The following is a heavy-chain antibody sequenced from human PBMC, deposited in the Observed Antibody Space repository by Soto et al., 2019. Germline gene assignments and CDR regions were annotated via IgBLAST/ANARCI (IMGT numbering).Heavy chain of an antibody. J-gene: IGHJ6*02. Sequence: GGSLRLSCAASGFTFDDYAMHWVRQAPGKGLEWVSGISWNSGSIGYADSVKGRFTISRDNAKNSLYLQMNSLRAEDTALYYCVSSGSYYYYYYGMDVWGQGTTVTVSS. CDR1: GFTFDDYA. CDR2: ISWNSGSI. D-gene: IGHD3-10*01. CDR3: VSSGSYYYYYYGMDV. V-gene: IGHV3-9*01.